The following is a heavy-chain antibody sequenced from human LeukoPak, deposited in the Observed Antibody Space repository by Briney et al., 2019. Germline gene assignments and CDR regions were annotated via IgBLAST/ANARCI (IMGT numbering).Heavy chain of an antibody. Sequence: ASVKVSCKASGGTFSSYAISWVRQAPGQGLEWMGGIIPIFGTANYAQKFQGRATITTDESTSTAYMELSSLRSEDTAVYYCARGGAGYCSSTSCYTTYYYYMDVWGKGTTVTVSS. J-gene: IGHJ6*03. V-gene: IGHV1-69*05. CDR3: ARGGAGYCSSTSCYTTYYYYMDV. CDR1: GGTFSSYA. CDR2: IIPIFGTA. D-gene: IGHD2-2*01.